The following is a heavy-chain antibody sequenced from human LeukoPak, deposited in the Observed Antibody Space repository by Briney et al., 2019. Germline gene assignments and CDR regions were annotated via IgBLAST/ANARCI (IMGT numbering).Heavy chain of an antibody. V-gene: IGHV3-11*01. CDR3: ATDGAGFDT. J-gene: IGHJ5*02. CDR1: GFTFYDYY. CDR2: INIGGTNT. Sequence: NPGVSLRLYCAASGFTFYDYYMSWIRQGPGKGREWQSYINIGGTNTQYAASVKGPFPISRDNAKNSLYLEMNNPRAEDTAVYYCATDGAGFDTWGQGVLVTVSS.